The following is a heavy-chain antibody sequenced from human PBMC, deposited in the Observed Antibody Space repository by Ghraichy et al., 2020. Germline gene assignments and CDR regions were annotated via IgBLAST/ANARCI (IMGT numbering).Heavy chain of an antibody. Sequence: GGSLRLSCAASGFTSSSYWMSWVRQAPGEGLEWVANIKQDGNEKYYVDSVKGRFTISRDNAKNSLYLQMNSLRAEDTAVYYCVRDQVYYDILTGYYASPGYMDVWGKGTTVTVSS. CDR3: VRDQVYYDILTGYYASPGYMDV. D-gene: IGHD3-9*01. CDR2: IKQDGNEK. V-gene: IGHV3-7*03. CDR1: GFTSSSYW. J-gene: IGHJ6*03.